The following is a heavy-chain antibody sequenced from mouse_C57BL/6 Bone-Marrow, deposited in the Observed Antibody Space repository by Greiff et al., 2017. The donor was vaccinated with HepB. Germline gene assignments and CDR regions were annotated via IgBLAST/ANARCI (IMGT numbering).Heavy chain of an antibody. J-gene: IGHJ3*01. CDR2: IHPNSGST. V-gene: IGHV1-64*01. CDR1: GYTFPSYW. D-gene: IGHD2-1*01. Sequence: QVQLQQPGAELVKPGASVKLSCKASGYTFPSYWMHWVKQRPGQGLEWIGMIHPNSGSTNYNEKFKSKATLTVDKSSSTAYMQLSSLTSEDSAVYYCARGGYYGFFAYWGQGTLVTVSA. CDR3: ARGGYYGFFAY.